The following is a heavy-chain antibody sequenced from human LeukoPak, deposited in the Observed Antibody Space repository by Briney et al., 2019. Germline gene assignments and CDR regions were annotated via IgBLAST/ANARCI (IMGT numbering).Heavy chain of an antibody. D-gene: IGHD2/OR15-2a*01. CDR3: VSFYETY. CDR1: GNYW. Sequence: GGSLRLSCAASGNYWMHWVRQAPGKGLVWVSHINSDGSWTSYADSVKGRFTISKDNAKNTEYLQMNNLRAEDTAVYYCVSFYETYWGRGTLVTVSS. J-gene: IGHJ4*02. CDR2: INSDGSWT. V-gene: IGHV3-74*01.